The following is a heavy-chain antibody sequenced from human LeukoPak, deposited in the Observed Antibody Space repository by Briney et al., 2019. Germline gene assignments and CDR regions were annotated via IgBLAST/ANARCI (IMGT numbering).Heavy chain of an antibody. V-gene: IGHV4-34*01. CDR1: GGSFSGYY. CDR2: INHSGST. D-gene: IGHD3-10*01. CDR3: ARMRNYYGSGSYYNVRVWFDP. Sequence: SETLSLTCAVYGGSFSGYYWSWIRQPPGKGLEWIGEINHSGSTNYNPSLKSRVTISVDTSKNQFSLKLSSVTAADTAVYYCARMRNYYGSGSYYNVRVWFDPWGQGILVTVSS. J-gene: IGHJ5*02.